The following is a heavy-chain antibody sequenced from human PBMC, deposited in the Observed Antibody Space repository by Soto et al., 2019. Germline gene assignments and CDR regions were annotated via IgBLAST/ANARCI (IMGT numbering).Heavy chain of an antibody. V-gene: IGHV3-9*01. CDR2: ISWNSGDI. J-gene: IGHJ4*02. CDR3: ANDNDLDRDGPFDY. D-gene: IGHD2-2*03. Sequence: EVQLVESGGGSVQPGRSLRLSCAASGFSFDDYGMHWVRQGPGKGLEWVSGISWNSGDIYYADSVKGRFTISRDNAKRSLYLQMNSLRTEDTALYSGANDNDLDRDGPFDYWGQGTLVTVSS. CDR1: GFSFDDYG.